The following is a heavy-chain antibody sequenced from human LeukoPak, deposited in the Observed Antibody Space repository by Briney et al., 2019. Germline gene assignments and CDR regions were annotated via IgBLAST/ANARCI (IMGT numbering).Heavy chain of an antibody. CDR3: ARDCSSTSCYWTFDY. D-gene: IGHD2-2*01. CDR2: IKQDGSEK. CDR1: GFAFSSYW. V-gene: IGHV3-7*01. J-gene: IGHJ4*02. Sequence: GGSLRLSCAVSGFAFSSYWMSWVRQAPGKGLEWVANIKQDGSEKYYVDSVKGRFTISIDNAKNSLYLQMNSLRAEDTAVYYCARDCSSTSCYWTFDYWGQGTLVTVSS.